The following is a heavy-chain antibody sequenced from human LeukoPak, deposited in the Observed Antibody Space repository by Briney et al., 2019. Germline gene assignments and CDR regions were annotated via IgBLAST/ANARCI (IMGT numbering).Heavy chain of an antibody. Sequence: GGSLRLSCAASGFNYSSYTMNWVRQAPGKGLEWVAFIRNDGSIIYNADSVKGRFTISRDNSKNTLYLQMNSLRAEDTAVYYCARESTSERPGYWGQGTLVTVSS. CDR1: GFNYSSYT. J-gene: IGHJ4*02. CDR3: ARESTSERPGY. V-gene: IGHV3-30*02. CDR2: IRNDGSII. D-gene: IGHD5/OR15-5a*01.